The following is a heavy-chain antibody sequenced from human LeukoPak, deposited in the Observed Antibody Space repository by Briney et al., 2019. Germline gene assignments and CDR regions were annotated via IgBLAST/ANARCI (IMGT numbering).Heavy chain of an antibody. CDR2: ISGSGGST. V-gene: IGHV3-23*01. J-gene: IGHJ3*02. Sequence: HPGGSLRLSCAASGFTFSSYAMSWVRQAPGKGLEWVSTISGSGGSTYYADSVKGRFTISRDNSKNTLYLQMNSLRAEDTAVYYCARESSDYGGKLAFDIWGQGTMVTVSS. D-gene: IGHD4-23*01. CDR3: ARESSDYGGKLAFDI. CDR1: GFTFSSYA.